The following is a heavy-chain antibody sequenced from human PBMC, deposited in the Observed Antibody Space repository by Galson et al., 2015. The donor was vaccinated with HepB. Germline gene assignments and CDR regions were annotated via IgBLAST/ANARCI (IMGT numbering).Heavy chain of an antibody. J-gene: IGHJ4*02. D-gene: IGHD6-13*01. CDR3: ASIGVVYSTTGYFDY. V-gene: IGHV3-30*04. CDR1: GFTFSSYA. Sequence: SLRLSCAASGFTFSSYAMHWVRQAPGKGLEWVAVISYDGSNKYYADSVKGRFTISRDNSKNTLYLQMNSLRAEDTAVYYCASIGVVYSTTGYFDYWGQGTLVTVSS. CDR2: ISYDGSNK.